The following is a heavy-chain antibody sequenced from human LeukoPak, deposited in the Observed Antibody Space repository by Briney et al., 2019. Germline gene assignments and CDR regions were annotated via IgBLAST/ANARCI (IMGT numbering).Heavy chain of an antibody. CDR3: ARDRYDSSGYYLHFDY. D-gene: IGHD3-22*01. Sequence: GGSLRLSCAASGFTVSSNYMSWVRQAPGKGLEWVTSISSSSSYIYYADSVKGRFTISRDNAKNSLYLQMNSLRAEDTAVYYCARDRYDSSGYYLHFDYWGQGTLVTVSS. V-gene: IGHV3-21*01. J-gene: IGHJ4*02. CDR2: ISSSSSYI. CDR1: GFTVSSNY.